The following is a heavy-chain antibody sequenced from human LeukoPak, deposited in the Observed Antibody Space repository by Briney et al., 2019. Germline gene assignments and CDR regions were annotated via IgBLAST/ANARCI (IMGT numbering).Heavy chain of an antibody. J-gene: IGHJ4*02. CDR1: GFSFSTYW. V-gene: IGHV3-7*01. D-gene: IGHD5-18*01. CDR3: ARDPSRGYSYDYADY. Sequence: GRSLRLSCAASGFSFSTYWMNWVRQPPGKGLEWVANIMRDGSEKYYVDSVKGRFTISRDNAKNSLYLQMNSLRAEDTAVYYCARDPSRGYSYDYADYWGQRSLVTVSS. CDR2: IMRDGSEK.